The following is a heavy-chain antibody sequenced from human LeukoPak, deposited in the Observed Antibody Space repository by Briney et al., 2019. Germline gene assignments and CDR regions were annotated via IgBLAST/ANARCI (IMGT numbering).Heavy chain of an antibody. D-gene: IGHD1-26*01. CDR3: ASLGATNFDY. J-gene: IGHJ4*02. Sequence: ASVKVSCKASGYTFTDYYMHWVRQAPGQGLEWVGWVIPNSGGTNYAQKFQGRVTMTRDTSISTACMELSRLRSDDTAVYYCASLGATNFDYWGQGTLVTVPS. V-gene: IGHV1-2*02. CDR1: GYTFTDYY. CDR2: VIPNSGGT.